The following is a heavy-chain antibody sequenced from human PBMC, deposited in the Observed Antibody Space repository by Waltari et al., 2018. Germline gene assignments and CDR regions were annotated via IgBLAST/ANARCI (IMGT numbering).Heavy chain of an antibody. D-gene: IGHD2-15*01. V-gene: IGHV3-30*02. Sequence: QVQLVESGGGVVQPGGSLGLSCAASGFTFSSYGMHWVRQGPGKGLEWVAFIRDDGSNKYYADSVKGRFTISRDNSKNTLYLQMNSLRAEDTAVYYCARWPLSHVPPNFDYWGQGTLVTVSS. CDR3: ARWPLSHVPPNFDY. J-gene: IGHJ4*02. CDR2: IRDDGSNK. CDR1: GFTFSSYG.